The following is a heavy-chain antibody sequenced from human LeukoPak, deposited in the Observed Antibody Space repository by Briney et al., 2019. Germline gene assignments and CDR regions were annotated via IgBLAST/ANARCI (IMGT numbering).Heavy chain of an antibody. CDR3: AGSDSSSFAFDI. V-gene: IGHV4-59*08. J-gene: IGHJ3*02. Sequence: PSETLSLTCTVSGGSISGYYWSWIRQPPGRGLERIGYIYYSGSTNYNPSLKSRVTISVDTSKNKFSLKLSSVTAADTAVYYCAGSDSSSFAFDIWGQGTMVTVSS. CDR2: IYYSGST. D-gene: IGHD6-13*01. CDR1: GGSISGYY.